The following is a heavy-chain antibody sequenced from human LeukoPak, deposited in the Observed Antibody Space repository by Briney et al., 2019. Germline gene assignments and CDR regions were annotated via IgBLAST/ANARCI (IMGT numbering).Heavy chain of an antibody. Sequence: SETLSLTCTVSGGSISSYYWSWIRQPPGKGLEWIGYIYYSGSTNYNPSLKGRVTISVDTSKNQFSLKLSSVTAADTAVYYCARVRDGYNVADYWGQGSLVTVSS. CDR1: GGSISSYY. V-gene: IGHV4-59*01. D-gene: IGHD5-24*01. CDR3: ARVRDGYNVADY. J-gene: IGHJ4*02. CDR2: IYYSGST.